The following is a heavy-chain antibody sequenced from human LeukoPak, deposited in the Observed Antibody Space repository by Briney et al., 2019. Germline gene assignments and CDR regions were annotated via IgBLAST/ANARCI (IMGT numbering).Heavy chain of an antibody. Sequence: TSETLSLTCAVYGGSFSNYYWSWIRQPPGKGLEWIGYIYYSGSTNYNPSLKSRVTISVDTSKNQFSLKLSSVTAADTAVYYCARRAFSSGYYYFDYWGQGTLVTVSS. V-gene: IGHV4-59*08. J-gene: IGHJ4*02. CDR3: ARRAFSSGYYYFDY. CDR2: IYYSGST. CDR1: GGSFSNYY. D-gene: IGHD3-22*01.